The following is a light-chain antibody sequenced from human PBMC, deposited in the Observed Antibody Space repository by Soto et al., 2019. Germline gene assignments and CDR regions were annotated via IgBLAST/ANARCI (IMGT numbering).Light chain of an antibody. CDR3: QQYNKWPQT. CDR1: QSVSSS. V-gene: IGKV3-15*01. J-gene: IGKJ1*01. Sequence: ENVLTQSPASMSVSPGERATVDRRASQSVSSSLAWYQQKPGQAPRLLIYVASTRATGTPARFSGSGSGTEVTLSISSLESEHFALYYCQQYNKWPQTFGQGTKVDIK. CDR2: VAS.